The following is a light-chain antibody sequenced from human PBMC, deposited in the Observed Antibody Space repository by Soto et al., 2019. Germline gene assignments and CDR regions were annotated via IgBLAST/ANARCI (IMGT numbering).Light chain of an antibody. V-gene: IGKV3-20*01. J-gene: IGKJ2*01. CDR3: QKYGNSPL. CDR1: QSVSRSY. Sequence: EIVVTQSPGTLSLSPGERATLSCRASQSVSRSYLAWYQQKIGQAPRLLIYGTSSKATGIPERVSGSGSGTDFTLPISRLEPEDFAVYYCQKYGNSPLFGQGTKLESK. CDR2: GTS.